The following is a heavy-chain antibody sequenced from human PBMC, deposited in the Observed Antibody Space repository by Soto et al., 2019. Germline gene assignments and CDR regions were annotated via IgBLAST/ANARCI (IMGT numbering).Heavy chain of an antibody. D-gene: IGHD2-15*01. CDR3: ARARGHPYKYCSGDNCYSPYFDY. J-gene: IGHJ4*02. Sequence: SETLSLTCNVSGGSISSYYWSWIRQPPGKGLEWIGYVYYSGSTNYNPSLKSRVTISVDTSKNQFSLKLRSVTAADTAMYYCARARGHPYKYCSGDNCYSPYFDYWGQGTLVTVSS. CDR2: VYYSGST. CDR1: GGSISSYY. V-gene: IGHV4-59*01.